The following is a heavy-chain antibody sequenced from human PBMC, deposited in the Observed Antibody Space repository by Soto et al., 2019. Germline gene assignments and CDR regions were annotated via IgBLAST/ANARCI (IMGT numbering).Heavy chain of an antibody. CDR2: IDWDDDK. CDR3: ARIPYFGTTTDPDV. J-gene: IGHJ6*02. D-gene: IGHD1-7*01. V-gene: IGHV2-70*11. Sequence: SGPTLVNPTQTLTLTFTFSGFSLSTSGMCVSWIRQPPGKALEWLARIDWDDDKYYSTSLKTRLTISKDTSKNQVVLTMTNMDPVDTATYYCARIPYFGTTTDPDVWGQGTTVTVSS. CDR1: GFSLSTSGMC.